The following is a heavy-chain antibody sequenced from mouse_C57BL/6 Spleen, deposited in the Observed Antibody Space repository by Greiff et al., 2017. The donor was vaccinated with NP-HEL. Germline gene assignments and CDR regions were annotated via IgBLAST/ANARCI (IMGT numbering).Heavy chain of an antibody. CDR3: ARMGPLANWETWFAY. CDR1: GFSLSTFGMG. D-gene: IGHD4-1*01. CDR2: LLWDDDK. V-gene: IGHV8-8*01. J-gene: IGHJ3*01. Sequence: QVTLKASGPGILQPSQTLSLTCSFSGFSLSTFGMGVGWIRQPSGKGLECLAPLLWDDDKYSNPALKSRLTIYKDTSKNQVFLKIANVDTADTATYYCARMGPLANWETWFAYWGQGTLVTVSA.